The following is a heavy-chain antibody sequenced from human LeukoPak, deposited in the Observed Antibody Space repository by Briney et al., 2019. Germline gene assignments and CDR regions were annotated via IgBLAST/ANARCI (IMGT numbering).Heavy chain of an antibody. CDR1: GFTFSSYE. Sequence: GGSLRLSCAASGFTFSSYEMXXXRQAPXKGXXXVSXXSXXGXXXXXXXSVKGRXTXXRXNAKNSLYLQMNSLRAEDTAVYYCARVVEMATINDYWGQGTLVTVSS. J-gene: IGHJ4*02. CDR2: XSXXGXXX. V-gene: IGHV3-48*03. D-gene: IGHD5-24*01. CDR3: ARVVEMATINDY.